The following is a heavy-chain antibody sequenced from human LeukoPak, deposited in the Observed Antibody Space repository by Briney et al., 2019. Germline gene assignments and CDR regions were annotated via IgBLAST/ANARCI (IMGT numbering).Heavy chain of an antibody. J-gene: IGHJ4*02. CDR1: GFTFSDYY. CDR3: ARVRSSGYYYGHLDY. Sequence: PGGSLRLSCAASGFTFSDYYMSWIRQAPGKGLEWVSYISSSGSTIYYADSVKGRFTISRDNAKNSLYLQMNSLRAEDTAVYYCARVRSSGYYYGHLDYWGQGTLVTVSS. V-gene: IGHV3-11*04. CDR2: ISSSGSTI. D-gene: IGHD3-22*01.